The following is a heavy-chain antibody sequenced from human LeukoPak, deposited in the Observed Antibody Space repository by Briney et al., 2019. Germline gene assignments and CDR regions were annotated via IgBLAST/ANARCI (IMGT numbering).Heavy chain of an antibody. CDR3: ASSRVVAAWGLYFDY. D-gene: IGHD2-15*01. CDR2: INPNSGGT. V-gene: IGHV1-2*02. Sequence: ASVKVSCKASGYTFTGYYMHWVRQAPGQGLGWMGWINPNSGGTNYAQKFQGRVTMTRDTSISTAYMELSRLRSDDTAVYYCASSRVVAAWGLYFDYWGQGTLVTVSS. J-gene: IGHJ4*02. CDR1: GYTFTGYY.